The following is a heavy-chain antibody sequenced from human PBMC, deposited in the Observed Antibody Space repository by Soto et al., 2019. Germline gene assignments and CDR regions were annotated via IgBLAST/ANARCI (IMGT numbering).Heavy chain of an antibody. V-gene: IGHV4-31*03. J-gene: IGHJ4*02. CDR1: GGSISSGGYY. CDR2: IYYTGST. CDR3: ARDSGSLDVDS. Sequence: KPSETLSLTCTVSGGSISSGGYYWSWIRQHQGKGLEWIGYIYYTGSTYYNPSLKSRITISVDTSKNHFSLKLNSVIAADTAVYYCARDSGSLDVDSWGQGTLVTVSS. D-gene: IGHD1-26*01.